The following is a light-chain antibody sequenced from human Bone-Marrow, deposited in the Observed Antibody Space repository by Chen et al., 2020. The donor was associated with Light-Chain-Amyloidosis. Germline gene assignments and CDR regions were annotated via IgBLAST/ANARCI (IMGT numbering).Light chain of an antibody. CDR2: KSS. CDR1: QTISSW. J-gene: IGKJ4*01. V-gene: IGKV1-5*03. Sequence: DIKMTQSPSTLSASVGDRVTITCRASQTISSWLAWYQQKPGKAPKLLIYKSSSLESGVPSRFSGSGSGTEFTLTISRLQPDDSATYYCQQYNSYSPLTFGGGTKVEIK. CDR3: QQYNSYSPLT.